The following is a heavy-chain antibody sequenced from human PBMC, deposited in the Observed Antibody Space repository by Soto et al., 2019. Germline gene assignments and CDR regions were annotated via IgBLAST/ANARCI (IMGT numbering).Heavy chain of an antibody. CDR3: ARGGSLDTAILSN. CDR2: IYYSGST. J-gene: IGHJ4*02. CDR1: GGSISSYY. V-gene: IGHV4-59*01. D-gene: IGHD5-18*01. Sequence: QVQLQESGPGLVKPSETLSLTCTVSGGSISSYYWSWIRQPPGKGLEWIGYIYYSGSTNYNPSLKSRVTISVDTSKNQFSLKLSSVTAADTAVYYCARGGSLDTAILSNWGQGTLVTVSS.